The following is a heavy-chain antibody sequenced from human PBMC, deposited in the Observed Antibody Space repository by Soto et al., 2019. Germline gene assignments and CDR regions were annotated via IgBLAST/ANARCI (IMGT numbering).Heavy chain of an antibody. V-gene: IGHV3-23*01. CDR3: ARVPYYYDSSGSLGGWFDP. D-gene: IGHD3-22*01. CDR1: GFTFSSYA. CDR2: ISGSGGST. J-gene: IGHJ5*02. Sequence: LRLSCVASGFTFSSYAMSWVRQAPGKGLEWVSTISGSGGSTYYADSVKGRFTISRDNSKNTLYLQMNSLRAEDTAVYYCARVPYYYDSSGSLGGWFDPWGQGTLVTVSS.